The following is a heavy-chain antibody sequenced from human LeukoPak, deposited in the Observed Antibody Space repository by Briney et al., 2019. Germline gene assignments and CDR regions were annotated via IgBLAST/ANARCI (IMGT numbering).Heavy chain of an antibody. V-gene: IGHV4-34*01. CDR3: ARGRGTYSTYYFDY. CDR2: INHSGST. CDR1: GGSFSGYY. D-gene: IGHD1-1*01. J-gene: IGHJ4*02. Sequence: SETLSLTCAVYGGSFSGYYWSWIRQPPGKGLEWIGEINHSGSTNYKPSLKSRVTISVDTSKNQFSLKMSSVTAADTAVYYCARGRGTYSTYYFDYWGQGTLVTVSS.